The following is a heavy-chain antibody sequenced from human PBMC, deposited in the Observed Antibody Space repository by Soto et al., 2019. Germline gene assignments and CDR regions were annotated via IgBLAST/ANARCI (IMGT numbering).Heavy chain of an antibody. Sequence: SETLSLTCSVSGGAIRGYDWTWIRQPAGKALEWIGRIYSSGNTKYNPSLQSRVTMSLDTSNNQFSPRLTSVTAADTAVYYCARGQRFSDWFDPWGQGTLVTVSS. CDR2: IYSSGNT. J-gene: IGHJ5*02. D-gene: IGHD3-3*01. V-gene: IGHV4-4*07. CDR3: ARGQRFSDWFDP. CDR1: GGAIRGYD.